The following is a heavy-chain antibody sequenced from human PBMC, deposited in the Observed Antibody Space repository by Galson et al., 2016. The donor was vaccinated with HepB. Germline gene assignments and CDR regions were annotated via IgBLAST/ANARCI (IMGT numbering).Heavy chain of an antibody. D-gene: IGHD2-15*01. Sequence: SLRLSCAASGFTFSSYWMSWVRQAPGKGLEWVANIKQDGSDKYYVDSVKGRFTISRDNAKNSLYLQMTSLRAEDTAVYYCARDLAGHCSGRSCYSGYFDYWGQGALVTVSS. CDR1: GFTFSSYW. J-gene: IGHJ4*02. CDR2: IKQDGSDK. CDR3: ARDLAGHCSGRSCYSGYFDY. V-gene: IGHV3-7*01.